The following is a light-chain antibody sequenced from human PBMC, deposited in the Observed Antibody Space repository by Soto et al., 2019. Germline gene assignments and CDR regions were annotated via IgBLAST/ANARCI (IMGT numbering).Light chain of an antibody. CDR2: DAS. J-gene: IGKJ3*01. CDR1: QIVNNY. CDR3: QHRNNRPFS. Sequence: EIVLTQSPATLSLSPWERATLSCRASQIVNNYLAWYQQRPGQAPRLLIYDASNRATGIPAGFSGSGSGTDFTLTISSLEPEDFAVYYCQHRNNRPFSFGPGTKVDIK. V-gene: IGKV3-11*01.